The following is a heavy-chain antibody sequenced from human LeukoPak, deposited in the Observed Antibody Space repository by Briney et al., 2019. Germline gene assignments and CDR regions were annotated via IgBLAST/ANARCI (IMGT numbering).Heavy chain of an antibody. V-gene: IGHV3-20*04. CDR1: GFTFDDYG. J-gene: IGHJ4*02. D-gene: IGHD2-15*01. Sequence: GGSLRLSCAASGFTFDDYGMSWVRQAPGKGLEWVSGINWNGGSTGYADSVKGRFTISRDNAKNSLYLQMNSLRAEDTAVYYCAQGGSPGALDYWGRGTLVTVSS. CDR3: AQGGSPGALDY. CDR2: INWNGGST.